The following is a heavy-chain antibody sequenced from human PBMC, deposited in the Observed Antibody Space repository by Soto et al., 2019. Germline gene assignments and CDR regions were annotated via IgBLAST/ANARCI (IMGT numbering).Heavy chain of an antibody. Sequence: EVQLVESGGGLVQPGGSLRLSCAASGFTFYNYWMHWVRQVPGKGLFWVSRINSDGSTTVYADSVKGRFTISRDNARNTLYLQMNSLRAEDTAMYYCTREMPYYFYIMDVWGQGTTVTVSS. CDR1: GFTFYNYW. CDR3: TREMPYYFYIMDV. CDR2: INSDGSTT. J-gene: IGHJ6*02. D-gene: IGHD2-2*01. V-gene: IGHV3-74*01.